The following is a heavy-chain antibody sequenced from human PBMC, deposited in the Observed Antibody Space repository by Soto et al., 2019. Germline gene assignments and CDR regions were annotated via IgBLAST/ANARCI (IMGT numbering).Heavy chain of an antibody. Sequence: QLQLQESGSGLVKPSQTLSLTCAVSGGSISSGGYSWSWLRQPPGKGLEWIGYIYHSGSTYYNPALKSRVTISGDRSTNQFSLKLSSVTAADTAVYYCAAGGGLPRYSWGQGTLFTVSS. CDR3: AAGGGLPRYS. J-gene: IGHJ4*02. CDR2: IYHSGST. D-gene: IGHD5-12*01. CDR1: GGSISSGGYS. V-gene: IGHV4-30-2*01.